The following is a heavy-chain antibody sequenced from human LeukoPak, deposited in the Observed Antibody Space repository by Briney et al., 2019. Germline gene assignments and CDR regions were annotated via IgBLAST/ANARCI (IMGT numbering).Heavy chain of an antibody. V-gene: IGHV3-23*01. Sequence: PGGSLRLSCAVSGFTFTNYVMTWVRQAAGKGLEWVSVIDGSGTSTHYADSVAGRFTISRDNSKNTLYLEMNSLRAEDTAVYFCARTLWVGSNCYFDYWGQGALVTVSS. J-gene: IGHJ4*02. CDR2: IDGSGTST. CDR1: GFTFTNYV. CDR3: ARTLWVGSNCYFDY. D-gene: IGHD1-1*01.